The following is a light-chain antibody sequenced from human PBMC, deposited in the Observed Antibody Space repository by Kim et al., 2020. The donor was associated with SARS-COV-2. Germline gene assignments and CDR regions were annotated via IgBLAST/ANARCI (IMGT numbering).Light chain of an antibody. CDR1: QSMSSSY. CDR3: QQFGNSVYT. CDR2: GAS. J-gene: IGKJ2*01. Sequence: SSPGVSAILSCRASQSMSSSYLSRYQQTPGQAPRLLIYGASYRATGIPERFSGSGSGTAYTLTISRLEPEDFAVYYCQQFGNSVYTFGQGTKLEI. V-gene: IGKV3-20*01.